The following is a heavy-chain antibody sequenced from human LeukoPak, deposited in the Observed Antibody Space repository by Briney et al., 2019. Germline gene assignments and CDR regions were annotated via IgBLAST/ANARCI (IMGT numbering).Heavy chain of an antibody. CDR1: GYTFTDHY. CDR3: ARDHNWGPDY. Sequence: ASVKVSFKALGYTFTDHYFHWLRQAPGQGIEWMGWIHPGRGDTNIAQKFQGRVSLTRDMSISTAYMELSRLTSDDTAVYYCARDHNWGPDYWGQGTLVSVSS. V-gene: IGHV1-2*02. CDR2: IHPGRGDT. J-gene: IGHJ4*02. D-gene: IGHD7-27*01.